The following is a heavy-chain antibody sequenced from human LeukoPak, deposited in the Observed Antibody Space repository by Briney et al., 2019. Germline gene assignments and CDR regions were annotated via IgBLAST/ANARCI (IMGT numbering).Heavy chain of an antibody. D-gene: IGHD2-2*03. CDR2: ISYDGSNA. CDR3: VRAGYCGSATCSGWFDP. Sequence: GGSLRLSCAASGISFSRYAMHWVRQAPGKGLEWVAVISYDGSNAYHADSVKCRFAISRDNSKNTLYIQMNSLSPEDTAVYYCVRAGYCGSATCSGWFDPWGQGTLVTVSS. CDR1: GISFSRYA. V-gene: IGHV3-30*09. J-gene: IGHJ5*02.